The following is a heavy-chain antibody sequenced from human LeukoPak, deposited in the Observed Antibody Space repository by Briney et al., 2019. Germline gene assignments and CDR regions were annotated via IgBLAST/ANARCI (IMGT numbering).Heavy chain of an antibody. D-gene: IGHD3-9*01. CDR1: GFTFSDYY. CDR3: ARRYYDILTGYYNGPEYYFDY. Sequence: PGGSLRLSCAASGFTFSDYYMSWIPQAPGKGLERVSYISSSGSTIYYADSVKGRFTISRDNAKNSLYLQMNSLRAEDTAVYYCARRYYDILTGYYNGPEYYFDYWGQGTLVTVSS. CDR2: ISSSGSTI. V-gene: IGHV3-11*01. J-gene: IGHJ4*02.